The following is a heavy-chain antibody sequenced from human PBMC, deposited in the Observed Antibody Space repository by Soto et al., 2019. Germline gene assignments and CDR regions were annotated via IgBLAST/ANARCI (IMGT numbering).Heavy chain of an antibody. D-gene: IGHD5-12*01. J-gene: IGHJ4*02. V-gene: IGHV3-23*01. CDR2: TSSNGGAT. CDR3: ATISVASNTEY. Sequence: PGGSLRLSCEASGFMFRSYAMSWVRQAPGKGLEWVSSTSSNGGATFYGDSVRGRFTFSRDNSKNMLYLQMNSLTAGDTAVYYCATISVASNTEYWGQGTQVTVSS. CDR1: GFMFRSYA.